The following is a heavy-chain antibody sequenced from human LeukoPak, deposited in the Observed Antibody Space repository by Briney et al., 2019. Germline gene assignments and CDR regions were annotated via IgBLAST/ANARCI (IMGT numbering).Heavy chain of an antibody. Sequence: SETLSLTYTVSGGSISSYHWSWIRQPPGKGLEWIGYVYDSGSTNYNPSLKSRVTTSVDRSRDQFSLQLTSVTAADTAVYYCARRKQLGEDAFDTWGQGTMVTVSS. J-gene: IGHJ3*02. CDR1: GGSISSYH. CDR2: VYDSGST. V-gene: IGHV4-59*08. D-gene: IGHD1-1*01. CDR3: ARRKQLGEDAFDT.